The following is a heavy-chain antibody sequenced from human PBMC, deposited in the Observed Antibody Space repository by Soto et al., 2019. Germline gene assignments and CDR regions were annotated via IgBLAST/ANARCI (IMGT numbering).Heavy chain of an antibody. CDR1: GGSFSGYY. V-gene: IGHV4-34*01. CDR3: ARGGGSGSYHYYYYYYMVV. J-gene: IGHJ6*03. Sequence: PSETLYLTCAVYGGSFSGYYLSWIRQPPGKGLEWIGEINHSGSTNYNPSLKSRVTISVDTSKNQFSLKLSPVTAADTAVYYCARGGGSGSYHYYYYYYMVVWLKGTTVTVSS. CDR2: INHSGST. D-gene: IGHD3-10*01.